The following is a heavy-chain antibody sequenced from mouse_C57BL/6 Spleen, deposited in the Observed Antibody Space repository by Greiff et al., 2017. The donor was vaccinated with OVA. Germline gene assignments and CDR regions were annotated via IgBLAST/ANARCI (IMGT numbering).Heavy chain of an antibody. CDR1: GYTFTSYW. D-gene: IGHD1-1*01. CDR3: ARSDYGSRNWYFDV. J-gene: IGHJ1*03. V-gene: IGHV1-50*01. CDR2: IDPSDSYT. Sequence: QVQLQQPGAELVKPGASVKLSCKASGYTFTSYWMQWVKQRPGQGLEWIGEIDPSDSYTNYNQKFKGKATLTVDTSSSTAYMQLSSLTSEDSAVYYCARSDYGSRNWYFDVWGTGTTVTVSS.